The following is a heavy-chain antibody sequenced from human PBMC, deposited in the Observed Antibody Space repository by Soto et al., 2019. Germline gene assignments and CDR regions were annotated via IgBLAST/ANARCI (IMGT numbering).Heavy chain of an antibody. D-gene: IGHD4-17*01. V-gene: IGHV3-30*18. CDR1: GFTFDSHG. CDR2: ISSDGNNK. CDR3: AKDLLPNTVTTCGS. J-gene: IGHJ5*02. Sequence: QVQLVESGGGAVQPGRSLRLSCAASGFTFDSHGMHWVRQAPGKGLEGVAVISSDGNNKYYADSVKGRFTISRDNFNNILYLQMSILRAEDTAVYYCAKDLLPNTVTTCGSWGQGTLVTVSS.